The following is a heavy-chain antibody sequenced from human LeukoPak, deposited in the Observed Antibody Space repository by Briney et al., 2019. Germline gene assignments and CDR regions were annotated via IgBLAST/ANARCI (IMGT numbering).Heavy chain of an antibody. V-gene: IGHV3-23*01. CDR1: GFTFSSYA. J-gene: IGHJ4*02. CDR2: ISGSGGST. D-gene: IGHD1-7*01. Sequence: GGSLRLSCAASGFTFSSYAMSWVRQAPGKGLEWVSAISGSGGSTYYADSVKGRFTISRDNSKNTLYLQMNSLRAEDTAVYYCTTETGNNWNFYWGQGTLVTVSS. CDR3: TTETGNNWNFY.